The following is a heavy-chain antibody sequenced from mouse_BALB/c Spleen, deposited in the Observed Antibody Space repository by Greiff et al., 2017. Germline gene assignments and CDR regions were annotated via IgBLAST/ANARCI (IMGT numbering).Heavy chain of an antibody. CDR1: GFTFSSFG. Sequence: EVQGVESGGGLVQPGGSRKLSCAASGFTFSSFGMHWVRQAPEKGLEWVAYISSGSSTIYYADTVKGRFTISRDNPKNTLFLQMTSLRSEDTAMYYCAREGYYGSNWFAYWGQGTLVTVSA. CDR3: AREGYYGSNWFAY. J-gene: IGHJ3*01. CDR2: ISSGSSTI. D-gene: IGHD1-1*01. V-gene: IGHV5-17*02.